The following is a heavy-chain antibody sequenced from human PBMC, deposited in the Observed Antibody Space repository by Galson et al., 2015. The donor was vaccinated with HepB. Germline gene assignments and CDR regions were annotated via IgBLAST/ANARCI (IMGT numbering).Heavy chain of an antibody. D-gene: IGHD1-26*01. Sequence: SGKVSCKASGYTFTSYAMHWVRQAPGQRLEWMGWINAGNGNTKYSQKFQGRVTITRDTSASTAYMELSSLRSEDTAVYYCARRGLGGVADYWGQGTLVTVSS. CDR3: ARRGLGGVADY. CDR1: GYTFTSYA. J-gene: IGHJ4*02. V-gene: IGHV1-3*01. CDR2: INAGNGNT.